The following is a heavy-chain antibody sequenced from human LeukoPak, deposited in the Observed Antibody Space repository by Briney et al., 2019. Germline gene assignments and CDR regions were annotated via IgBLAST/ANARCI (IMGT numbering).Heavy chain of an antibody. J-gene: IGHJ6*03. CDR3: ARDLTPSGYMDV. CDR1: GYTFTGYY. CDR2: INPNSGGT. V-gene: IGHV1-2*02. Sequence: ASVTVSFKASGYTFTGYYMHWVRQAPGRGLEWMGWINPNSGGTNYAQKFQGRVTMTRDTSISTAYMELSRLRSDDTAVYYCARDLTPSGYMDVWGKGTTVTVSS. D-gene: IGHD3-10*01.